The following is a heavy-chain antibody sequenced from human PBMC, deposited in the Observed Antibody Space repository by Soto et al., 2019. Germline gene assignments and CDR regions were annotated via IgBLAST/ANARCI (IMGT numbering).Heavy chain of an antibody. J-gene: IGHJ4*02. CDR1: GGSISSYY. V-gene: IGHV4-59*01. D-gene: IGHD6-19*01. Sequence: SETLSLTCTVSGGSISSYYWSWIRQPPGKGLEWIGYIYYSGSTNYNPSLKSRVTISVDTSKNQFSLKLSSVTAADTAVYYCARGRESSGWYSGFYYFDYWGQGTLVTVSS. CDR2: IYYSGST. CDR3: ARGRESSGWYSGFYYFDY.